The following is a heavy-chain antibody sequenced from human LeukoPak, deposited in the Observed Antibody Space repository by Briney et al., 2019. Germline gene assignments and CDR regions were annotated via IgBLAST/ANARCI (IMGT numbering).Heavy chain of an antibody. V-gene: IGHV5-51*01. CDR2: IYPGDSDT. J-gene: IGHJ4*02. CDR1: GYSFTNYW. Sequence: GESLKISCKGSGYSFTNYWIGWVRQMPGKGLEWMGIIYPGDSDTRYSPSFQGQVSISADKSISTAYLQWSSLKASDTAMYYCARLEYSTSGGFDYWGQGTLVTVSS. D-gene: IGHD6-6*01. CDR3: ARLEYSTSGGFDY.